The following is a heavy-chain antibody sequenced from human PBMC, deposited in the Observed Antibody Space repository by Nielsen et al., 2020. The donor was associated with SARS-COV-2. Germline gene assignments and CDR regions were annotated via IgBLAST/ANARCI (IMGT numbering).Heavy chain of an antibody. J-gene: IGHJ4*02. V-gene: IGHV4-34*01. CDR3: ARRSTFWSGHEN. D-gene: IGHD3-3*01. CDR2: IYYSGST. CDR1: GGSFSGYY. Sequence: SQTLSLTCAVYGGSFSGYYWSWIRQPPGKGLEWIGSIYYSGSTYYNPSLKSRVTISVDTSKNQFSLKLSSVTAADTAVYYCARRSTFWSGHENWGQGTLVTVSS.